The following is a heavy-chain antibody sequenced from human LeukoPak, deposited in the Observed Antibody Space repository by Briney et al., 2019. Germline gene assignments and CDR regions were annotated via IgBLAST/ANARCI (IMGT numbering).Heavy chain of an antibody. D-gene: IGHD1-26*01. Sequence: SETLSLTCTVSGGSISSYYWNWIRQPAGKGLEWIGRIYTSGSTNYNPSLKSRVTMSVDTSKNQFSLKLSSVTAADTAVYYCARDGAPEGWELLGSHDAFDIWGQGTMVTVSS. CDR3: ARDGAPEGWELLGSHDAFDI. J-gene: IGHJ3*02. CDR1: GGSISSYY. CDR2: IYTSGST. V-gene: IGHV4-4*07.